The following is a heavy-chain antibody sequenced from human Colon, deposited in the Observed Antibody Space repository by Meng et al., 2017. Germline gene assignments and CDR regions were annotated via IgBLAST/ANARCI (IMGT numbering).Heavy chain of an antibody. Sequence: QVQLVGSGGAVVQPGRSLGLSCAASGFSFSTYAMHWVRQASGKGLEWVAVISYGGDKTYYADSVKGRFTISRDNSKNTLYLQMNSLRVEDTAVYYCARVSRGYIYGPIDYWGQGTLVTVSS. CDR2: ISYGGDKT. CDR3: ARVSRGYIYGPIDY. CDR1: GFSFSTYA. J-gene: IGHJ4*02. V-gene: IGHV3-30*01. D-gene: IGHD5-18*01.